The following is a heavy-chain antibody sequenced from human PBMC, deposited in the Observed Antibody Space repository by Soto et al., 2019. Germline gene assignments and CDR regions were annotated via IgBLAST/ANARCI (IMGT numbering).Heavy chain of an antibody. CDR2: ISNYSSNT. Sequence: QFQMVQSGAEVKHPGASVKISCKTSGYTFSSYSINCVRQAPGQGPEWMAWISNYSSNTQYAERDKGRVSVILGKSARTAFMEMRGITSDDTAGHFCAIDNGYYDLFGQGTLDSVSS. V-gene: IGHV1-18*04. J-gene: IGHJ4*02. CDR3: AIDNGYYDL. CDR1: GYTFSSYS.